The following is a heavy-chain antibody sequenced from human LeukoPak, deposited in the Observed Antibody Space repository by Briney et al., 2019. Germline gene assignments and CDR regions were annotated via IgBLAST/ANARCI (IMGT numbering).Heavy chain of an antibody. CDR3: VRGPHFGPPRPYYMDV. D-gene: IGHD3/OR15-3a*01. CDR2: IIPIFGTA. V-gene: IGHV1-69*05. Sequence: SVKVSCKGSGGTFSSYAISWVRQAPGQGLEWMGGIIPIFGTANYAQKFQGRVTITTDESTSTAYMALSSLRSEDTAVYYCVRGPHFGPPRPYYMDVWGKGTTVTVSS. CDR1: GGTFSSYA. J-gene: IGHJ6*03.